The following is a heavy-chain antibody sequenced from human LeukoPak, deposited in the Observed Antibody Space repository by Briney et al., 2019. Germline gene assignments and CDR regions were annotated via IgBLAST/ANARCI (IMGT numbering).Heavy chain of an antibody. Sequence: SETLSPTCAVYGGSFSGYYWSWIRQPPGKGLEWIGEINHSGSTNYNPSLKSRVTISVDTSKNQFSLKLSSVTAADMAVYYCARGNYYYYMDVWGKGTTVTVSS. CDR3: ARGNYYYYMDV. J-gene: IGHJ6*03. V-gene: IGHV4-34*01. CDR2: INHSGST. CDR1: GGSFSGYY.